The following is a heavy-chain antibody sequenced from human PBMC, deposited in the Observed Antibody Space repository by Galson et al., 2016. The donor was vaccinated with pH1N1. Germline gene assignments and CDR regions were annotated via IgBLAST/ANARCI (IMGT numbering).Heavy chain of an antibody. CDR1: GFTFSNHG. CDR3: ARETPSPSPTVLRYFDWSRGLSAFDM. D-gene: IGHD3-9*01. Sequence: SVKVSCKASGFTFSNHGINWVRQVPGQGLEWMGWINTKTGNPTYAQGFTGRFVFSLDTSVNTAYLQINSLKADDTAVYYCARETPSPSPTVLRYFDWSRGLSAFDMWGRGTLVTVSS. CDR2: INTKTGNP. V-gene: IGHV7-4-1*02. J-gene: IGHJ3*02.